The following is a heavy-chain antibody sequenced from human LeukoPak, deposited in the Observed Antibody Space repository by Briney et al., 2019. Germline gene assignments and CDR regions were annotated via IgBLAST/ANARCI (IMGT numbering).Heavy chain of an antibody. J-gene: IGHJ5*02. D-gene: IGHD3-10*01. Sequence: SETLSLTCTVSGGSISSYYWSWIRQPPGKGLEWIGYIYYSGTTNYNPSLKSRVTISVDTSKNQFSLKLTSVTAADTAVYYCARGGSWFDPWGQGTLVTVSS. CDR2: IYYSGTT. CDR3: ARGGSWFDP. CDR1: GGSISSYY. V-gene: IGHV4-59*01.